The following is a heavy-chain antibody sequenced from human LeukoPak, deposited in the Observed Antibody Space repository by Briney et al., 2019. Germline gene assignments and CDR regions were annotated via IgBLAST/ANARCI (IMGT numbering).Heavy chain of an antibody. CDR1: GGSISSYY. CDR2: IYYSGST. D-gene: IGHD2-15*01. Sequence: PETLSLTCTVSGGSISSYYWSWIRQPPGKGLEWIGYIYYSGSTNYNPSLKSRVTISVDTSKNQFSLKLSSVTAADTAVYYCAGRGTGYYYYGMDVWAKGPRSPSP. CDR3: AGRGTGYYYYGMDV. J-gene: IGHJ6*02. V-gene: IGHV4-59*01.